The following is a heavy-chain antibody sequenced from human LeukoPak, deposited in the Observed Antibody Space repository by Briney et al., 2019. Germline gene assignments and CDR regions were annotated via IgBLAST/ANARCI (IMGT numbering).Heavy chain of an antibody. CDR3: ARDHTRKIAAAGMNYGMDV. V-gene: IGHV6-1*01. CDR1: GDSVSSYSAA. Sequence: SQTLSLTCAISGDSVSSYSAAWNWIRQSPSRGLEWLGRTYYRSKWYNDYAVSVKSRITINPDTSKNQFSLQLNSVTPEDTAVYYCARDHTRKIAAAGMNYGMDVWGQGTTVTVSS. CDR2: TYYRSKWYN. J-gene: IGHJ6*02. D-gene: IGHD6-13*01.